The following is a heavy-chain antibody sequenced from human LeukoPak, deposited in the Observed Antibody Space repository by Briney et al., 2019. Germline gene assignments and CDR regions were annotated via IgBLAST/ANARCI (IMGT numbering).Heavy chain of an antibody. J-gene: IGHJ4*02. CDR1: GFTVSSNY. CDR2: IYSGGST. D-gene: IGHD3-22*01. CDR3: ARMTRYYDSSGYYAPFDY. Sequence: GGSLRLSCAASGFTVSSNYMSWVRQAPGKGLEWVSVIYSGGSTYYADSVKGRFTISRDNSKNTLYLQMNSLRAEHTAVYYCARMTRYYDSSGYYAPFDYWGQGTLVTVSS. V-gene: IGHV3-66*01.